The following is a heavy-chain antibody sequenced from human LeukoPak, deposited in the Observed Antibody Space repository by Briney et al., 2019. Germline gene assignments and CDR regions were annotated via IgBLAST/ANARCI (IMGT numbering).Heavy chain of an antibody. J-gene: IGHJ4*02. Sequence: TGGSLRLSCAASGFTCSSNGMHWVRQAPGKGLECVAFIQNDGNNKKYADSVKGRFTISRDNSKNTLYLQMNSLRSEDTAVYYCARDWGTSSLYLVNWGQGTLVTVSS. CDR2: IQNDGNNK. V-gene: IGHV3-30*02. CDR1: GFTCSSNG. CDR3: ARDWGTSSLYLVN. D-gene: IGHD6-6*01.